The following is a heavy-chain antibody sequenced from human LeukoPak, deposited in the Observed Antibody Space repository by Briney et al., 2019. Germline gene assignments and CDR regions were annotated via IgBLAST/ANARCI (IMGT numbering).Heavy chain of an antibody. CDR3: ARDSTLWYGELDL. D-gene: IGHD3-10*01. Sequence: PGGSLRLSCAPSGFTFSSYSMNWVRQAPGKGLEWVSSISSSSRYIYYADSVKGRFTISRDNAQNSLYLQMNSLRAEDTGVYYCARDSTLWYGELDLWGQGTLVTVSS. J-gene: IGHJ5*02. V-gene: IGHV3-21*01. CDR2: ISSSSRYI. CDR1: GFTFSSYS.